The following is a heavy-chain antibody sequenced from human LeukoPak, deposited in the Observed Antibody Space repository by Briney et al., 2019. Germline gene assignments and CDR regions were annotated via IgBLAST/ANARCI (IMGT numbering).Heavy chain of an antibody. CDR2: IKQDGSEK. V-gene: IGHV3-7*03. J-gene: IGHJ4*02. D-gene: IGHD5-12*01. CDR1: GFTFSNAW. Sequence: QAGGSLRLSCAASGFTFSNAWMSWVRQAPGKGLEWVANIKQDGSEKYYVDSVKGRFTISRDNAKNSLYLQMNSLRAEDTAVYHCARGGGGYVGFDYWGQGTLVTVSS. CDR3: ARGGGGYVGFDY.